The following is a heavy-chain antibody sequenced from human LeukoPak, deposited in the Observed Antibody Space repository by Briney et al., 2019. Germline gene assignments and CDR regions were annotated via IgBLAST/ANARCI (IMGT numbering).Heavy chain of an antibody. CDR2: INPNNGGT. Sequence: GASVKVSCKASGYTFTAYYMHWVRQAPGQGLEWMGWINPNNGGTDYAQKFQGRVTMTRDTSFSTAYMELSRLRSDDTAVYYCARVGKWELDRFHDYWGQGTLVTVSS. CDR3: ARVGKWELDRFHDY. D-gene: IGHD1-26*01. J-gene: IGHJ4*02. CDR1: GYTFTAYY. V-gene: IGHV1-2*02.